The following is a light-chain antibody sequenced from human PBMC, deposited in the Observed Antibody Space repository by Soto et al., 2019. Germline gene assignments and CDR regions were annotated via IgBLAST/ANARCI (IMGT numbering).Light chain of an antibody. Sequence: ETVMTQSPATLSVSPGERATLSCRASLSVGSNLAWYQQRPGQAPRLLIYGASTSATGIPVRFSGSGSWTEFTLTISSLQSEDFVFYYGQQYNKWPLFTFGPGTRVDMK. J-gene: IGKJ3*01. CDR2: GAS. CDR1: LSVGSN. CDR3: QQYNKWPLFT. V-gene: IGKV3-15*01.